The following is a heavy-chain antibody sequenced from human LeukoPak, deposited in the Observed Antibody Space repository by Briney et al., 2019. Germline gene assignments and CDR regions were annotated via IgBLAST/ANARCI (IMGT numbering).Heavy chain of an antibody. Sequence: PSETLSLTCAVYGGSFSGYYWSWIRQPPGKGLEWIGEINHSGSTNYNPSLKSRVTTSVDTSKNQFSLKLSSVTAADTAVYYCARDPTGTVDYWGQGTLVTVSS. CDR1: GGSFSGYY. D-gene: IGHD1-1*01. CDR2: INHSGST. CDR3: ARDPTGTVDY. J-gene: IGHJ4*02. V-gene: IGHV4-34*01.